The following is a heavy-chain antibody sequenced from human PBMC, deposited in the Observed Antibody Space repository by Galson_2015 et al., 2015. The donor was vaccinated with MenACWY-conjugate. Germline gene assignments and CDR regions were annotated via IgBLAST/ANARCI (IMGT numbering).Heavy chain of an antibody. CDR2: IRSDGSST. Sequence: SLRLSCAASGFTFGRYWMQWVRQAPGKGLVWVSHIRSDGSSTSYADSVKGRFTISRDNAENTLFLQMNSLRAEDTAVYYCAPYCSSPTYYGGISGPWGQGTLVTVSS. D-gene: IGHD2-2*01. V-gene: IGHV3-74*01. CDR3: APYCSSPTYYGGISGP. CDR1: GFTFGRYW. J-gene: IGHJ5*02.